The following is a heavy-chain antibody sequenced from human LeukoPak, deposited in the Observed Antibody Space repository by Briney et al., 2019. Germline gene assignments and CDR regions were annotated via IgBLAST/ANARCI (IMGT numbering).Heavy chain of an antibody. V-gene: IGHV1-18*01. D-gene: IGHD3-22*01. Sequence: GSSVKVSCKASGYTFTSYGISWVRQAPGQGLEWMGWISVYNGNTNYAQKLQGRVTMTTDTSTSTAYMELRSLRSDDTAVYYCARSGDSSGYYLPFDYWGQGTLVTVSS. CDR2: ISVYNGNT. CDR3: ARSGDSSGYYLPFDY. J-gene: IGHJ4*02. CDR1: GYTFTSYG.